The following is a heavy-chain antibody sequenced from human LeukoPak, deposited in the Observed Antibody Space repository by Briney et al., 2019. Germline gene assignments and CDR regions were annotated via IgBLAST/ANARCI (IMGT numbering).Heavy chain of an antibody. V-gene: IGHV3-74*01. Sequence: GGSLRLSCGASGFTFSSYWMHWVRQDPGKGLVWVSRMNSDGSSTSYADSVKGRFTISRDNAKNTLYLQMNSLRAGDTAVYYCARDAGRYFDWLGYWGQGTLVTVSS. CDR2: MNSDGSST. D-gene: IGHD3-9*01. CDR3: ARDAGRYFDWLGY. J-gene: IGHJ4*02. CDR1: GFTFSSYW.